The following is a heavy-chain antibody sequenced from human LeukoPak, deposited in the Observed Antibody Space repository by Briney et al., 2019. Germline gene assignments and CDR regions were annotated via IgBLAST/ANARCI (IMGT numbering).Heavy chain of an antibody. CDR3: ARVTGTTPFDC. CDR2: ISHSGST. CDR1: GGSISRSNW. D-gene: IGHD1-1*01. V-gene: IGHV4-4*02. Sequence: SETLSLTCAVSGGSISRSNWWSWVRQSPGKGLEWIGEISHSGSTNYNPSLESRVTISVDKSKNQFSLKLTSVTAADTAVYFCARVTGTTPFDCWGQGTLVTVSS. J-gene: IGHJ4*02.